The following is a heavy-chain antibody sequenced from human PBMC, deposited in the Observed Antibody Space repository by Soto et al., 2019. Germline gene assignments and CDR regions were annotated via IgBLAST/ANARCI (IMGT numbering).Heavy chain of an antibody. CDR3: AKGDQYYYYYMDV. V-gene: IGHV3-23*01. Sequence: EVQLLESGGGLVQPGGSLRLSCAASGFTFSSYAMSWVRQAPGKGLEWVSAISGSGGSTYYADSVKGRFTISRDNSKNTLYMQMNSLRAEDTAVYYCAKGDQYYYYYMDVWGKGTTVTVSS. CDR1: GFTFSSYA. CDR2: ISGSGGST. J-gene: IGHJ6*03. D-gene: IGHD4-4*01.